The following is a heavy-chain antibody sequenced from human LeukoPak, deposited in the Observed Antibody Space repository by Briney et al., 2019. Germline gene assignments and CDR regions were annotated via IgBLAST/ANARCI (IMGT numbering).Heavy chain of an antibody. J-gene: IGHJ5*02. CDR2: IYTSGST. CDR1: GGSISSYY. D-gene: IGHD3-10*01. CDR3: ARHNYYGSGSLNWFDP. V-gene: IGHV4-4*09. Sequence: SETLSLTCTVSGGSISSYYWSWIRQPPGKGLEWIGYIYTSGSTNYNPSLKSRVTISVDTSKNQFSLKLSSVTAADTAVYYCARHNYYGSGSLNWFDPWGQGTLVTVSS.